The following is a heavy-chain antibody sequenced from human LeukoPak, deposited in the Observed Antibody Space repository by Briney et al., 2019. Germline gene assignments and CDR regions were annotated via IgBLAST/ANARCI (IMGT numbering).Heavy chain of an antibody. CDR2: ISTCGESA. J-gene: IGHJ4*02. D-gene: IGHD3-22*01. CDR1: GFTFSSYA. CDR3: AKDRGSGYHYFDY. Sequence: GGPLRLSCPVSGFTFSSYAMSWVRQAPGRGLEWVSVISTCGESAYYADSVKGRFTISRDNSKNTLYLQMNSLRAEDTAVYYCAKDRGSGYHYFDYWGQGTLVTVSS. V-gene: IGHV3-23*01.